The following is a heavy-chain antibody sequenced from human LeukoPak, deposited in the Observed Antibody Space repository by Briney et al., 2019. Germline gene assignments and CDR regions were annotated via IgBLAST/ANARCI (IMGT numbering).Heavy chain of an antibody. Sequence: SETLSLTCTVSDYSISRGYFLDLIRPPPGKGLEWIGSFFHTGSSYYNPSLKSRVTISVDTTKNHFSLKLTSVTASDTAVYYCARSIGMLYTVGGFDPWGQGALVTVSS. CDR2: FFHTGSS. D-gene: IGHD2-8*01. CDR1: DYSISRGYF. V-gene: IGHV4-38-2*02. CDR3: ARSIGMLYTVGGFDP. J-gene: IGHJ5*02.